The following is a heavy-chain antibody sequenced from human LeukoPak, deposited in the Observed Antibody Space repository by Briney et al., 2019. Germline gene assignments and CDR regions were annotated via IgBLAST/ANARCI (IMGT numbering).Heavy chain of an antibody. V-gene: IGHV3-33*08. D-gene: IGHD6-19*01. CDR2: IWYDGSNK. J-gene: IGHJ6*02. CDR3: ATDKHSSGRSHLKGYYYYALDV. Sequence: PGESLRLSCAVSGFTFSSYAMSWVRQAPGKGLEWVAGIWYDGSNKYYADSEKGRITISRANSKNTLDLQMNSLRAEDTAVYDCATDKHSSGRSHLKGYYYYALDVWGQGTTVTVSS. CDR1: GFTFSSYA.